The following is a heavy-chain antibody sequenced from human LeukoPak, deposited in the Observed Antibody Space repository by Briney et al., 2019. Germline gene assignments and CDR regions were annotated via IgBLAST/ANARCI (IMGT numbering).Heavy chain of an antibody. Sequence: GGSLRLSCAASGFTFSSYAMSWVRQAPGKGLEWVSAISGSGGSTYYADSVKGRFTISRDNSKNTLCLQMNSLRAEDTAVYHCAKDLYYYDSSTPLGYWGQGTLVTVSS. J-gene: IGHJ4*02. CDR3: AKDLYYYDSSTPLGY. CDR2: ISGSGGST. CDR1: GFTFSSYA. V-gene: IGHV3-23*01. D-gene: IGHD3-22*01.